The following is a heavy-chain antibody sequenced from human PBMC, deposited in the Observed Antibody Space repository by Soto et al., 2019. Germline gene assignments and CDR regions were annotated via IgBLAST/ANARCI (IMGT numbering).Heavy chain of an antibody. Sequence: EVQLVESGGGLVQPGGSLRLSCAASGFTFSSYDMHWVRQATGKGLEWVSAIGTAGDTYYPGSVKGRFTSARENAKNSLYLQMNSLRGGDSAVYYGARGREHRRRGNGGMDVWGQGTTVTVSS. CDR2: IGTAGDT. CDR3: ARGREHRRRGNGGMDV. CDR1: GFTFSSYD. V-gene: IGHV3-13*04. D-gene: IGHD1-1*01. J-gene: IGHJ6*02.